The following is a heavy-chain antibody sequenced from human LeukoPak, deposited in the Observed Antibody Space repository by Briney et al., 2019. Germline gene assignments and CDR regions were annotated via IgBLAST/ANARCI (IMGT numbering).Heavy chain of an antibody. D-gene: IGHD2-21*02. V-gene: IGHV3-9*01. J-gene: IGHJ3*02. Sequence: PGRSLRLSCAASGFTFDDYAMHWVRRAPGKGLEWVSGISWNSGSIGYADSVKGRFTISRDNSKNTLYLQMNSLRAEDTAVYYCAKERLAYCGGDCYPDAFDIWGQGTMVTVSS. CDR3: AKERLAYCGGDCYPDAFDI. CDR2: ISWNSGSI. CDR1: GFTFDDYA.